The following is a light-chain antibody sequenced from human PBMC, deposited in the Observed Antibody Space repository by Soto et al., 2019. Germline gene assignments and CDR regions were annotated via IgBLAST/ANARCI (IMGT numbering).Light chain of an antibody. CDR3: QQYYSPPIT. Sequence: DIVMTQSPDSLAVSLGERATINCKSRQSVLYSSNNKNYLAWYQQKPGQPPKLLIYWASTRESGVPDRFSGSGSGTDFTLTISSLQAEDVAVYYCQQYYSPPITFGQGTRLEIK. V-gene: IGKV4-1*01. J-gene: IGKJ5*01. CDR1: QSVLYSSNNKNY. CDR2: WAS.